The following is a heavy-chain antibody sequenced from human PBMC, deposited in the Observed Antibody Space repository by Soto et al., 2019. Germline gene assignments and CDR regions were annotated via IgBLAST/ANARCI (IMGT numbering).Heavy chain of an antibody. V-gene: IGHV3-33*01. CDR3: ARVPIGPLEWLLTGNYYYGMDV. CDR1: GFTFSSYG. J-gene: IGHJ6*02. CDR2: IWYDGSNK. Sequence: GGSLRLSCAASGFTFSSYGMHWVRQAPGKGLEWVAVIWYDGSNKYYADSVKGRFTISRDNSKNTLYLQMNSLRAEGTAVYYCARVPIGPLEWLLTGNYYYGMDVWGQGTTVTVSS. D-gene: IGHD3-3*01.